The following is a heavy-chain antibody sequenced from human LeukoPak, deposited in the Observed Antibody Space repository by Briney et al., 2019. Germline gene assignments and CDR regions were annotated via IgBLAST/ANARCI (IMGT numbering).Heavy chain of an antibody. CDR3: ARAAVTTSRYFQH. CDR2: IYNSGHT. CDR1: GGSISNYY. V-gene: IGHV4-59*01. J-gene: IGHJ1*01. D-gene: IGHD4-17*01. Sequence: SETLSLTCTVSGGSISNYYWSWLGQPPGKGLKWIGYIYNSGHTNYNHSLKSRVTISEDTSKNQLCLKLSSLTAADTAVYYCARAAVTTSRYFQHWGQGTLVTVSS.